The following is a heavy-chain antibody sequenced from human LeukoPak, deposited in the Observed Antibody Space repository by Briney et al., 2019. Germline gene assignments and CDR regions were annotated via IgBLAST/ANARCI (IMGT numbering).Heavy chain of an antibody. Sequence: ASVKVSCKASGGTFSSYAISWVRQAPGQGLEWMGGIIPIFGTANYAQKFQGRVTITADESTSTAYMELSSLRSEDTAVYYCARDLYGSGSYYIPNWFDPWGQGTLVTVSS. V-gene: IGHV1-69*13. CDR2: IIPIFGTA. D-gene: IGHD3-10*01. CDR3: ARDLYGSGSYYIPNWFDP. J-gene: IGHJ5*02. CDR1: GGTFSSYA.